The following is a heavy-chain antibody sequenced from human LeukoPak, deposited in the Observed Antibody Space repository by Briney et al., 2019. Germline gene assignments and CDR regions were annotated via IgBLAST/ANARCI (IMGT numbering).Heavy chain of an antibody. V-gene: IGHV1-2*02. CDR2: INPNSGGT. Sequence: ASVKVSCKTFGYTFAGYYIHWVRQAPGQGLEWMGWINPNSGGTNYAQKFQGRVTMTRDTSISTAYMELSRLRSDDTAVYYCASVPAAIETSFDYWGQGTLVTVSS. CDR3: ASVPAAIETSFDY. D-gene: IGHD2-2*01. CDR1: GYTFAGYY. J-gene: IGHJ4*02.